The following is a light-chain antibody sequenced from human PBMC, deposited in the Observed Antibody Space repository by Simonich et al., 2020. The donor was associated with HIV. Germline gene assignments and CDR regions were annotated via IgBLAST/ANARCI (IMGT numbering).Light chain of an antibody. CDR1: SGSIASNY. J-gene: IGLJ3*02. CDR3: QSYDSSNLWV. V-gene: IGLV6-57*03. CDR2: EDN. Sequence: NFMLTQPHSVSESPGKTVTISCTRSSGSIASNYVQWYQQRPGSAPTNVLYEDNQRPSGVPDRFSGSIDSSSNSASLTISGLKTEDEADYYCQSYDSSNLWVFGGGTKLTVL.